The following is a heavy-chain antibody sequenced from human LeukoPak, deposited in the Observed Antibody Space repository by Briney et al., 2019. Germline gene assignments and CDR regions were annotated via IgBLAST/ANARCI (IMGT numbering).Heavy chain of an antibody. CDR1: GGSISSGGYY. CDR3: ARDGRWSEENQWLSGPHLGWFDP. D-gene: IGHD3-22*01. V-gene: IGHV4-31*03. CDR2: IYYSGST. Sequence: PSETLSLTCTVSGGSISSGGYYWSWIRQHPGKGLEWIGYIYYSGSTYYNPSLKSRVTISVDTSKNQFSLKLSSVTAADTAVYYCARDGRWSEENQWLSGPHLGWFDPWGQGTLVTVSS. J-gene: IGHJ5*02.